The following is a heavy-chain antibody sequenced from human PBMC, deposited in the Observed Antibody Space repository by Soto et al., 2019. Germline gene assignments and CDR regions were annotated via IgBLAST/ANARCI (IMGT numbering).Heavy chain of an antibody. D-gene: IGHD4-17*01. CDR3: ARDRSYGDYEWFDP. CDR2: ISSSSSTI. Sequence: PGGSLRLSCAASGFPFSSYSMNWVRQAPGKGLEWVSYISSSSSTIYYADSVKGRFTISRDNAKNSLYLQMNSLRAEDTAVYYCARDRSYGDYEWFDPWGQGTLVTVSS. V-gene: IGHV3-48*01. CDR1: GFPFSSYS. J-gene: IGHJ5*02.